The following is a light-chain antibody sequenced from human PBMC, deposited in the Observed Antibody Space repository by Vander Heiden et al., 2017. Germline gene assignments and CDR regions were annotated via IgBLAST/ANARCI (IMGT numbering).Light chain of an antibody. CDR3: QQYYSYPQS. Sequence: AIRMTQSPSSLSASTGDRVTLTCRASQGISSYLAWYQQKPGKAPKLLIYAASTLQSGVPSRFSGSGSGTDFTLTISCLQSEDFATYYCQQYYSYPQSFGPGTKVDIK. CDR2: AAS. V-gene: IGKV1-8*01. J-gene: IGKJ3*01. CDR1: QGISSY.